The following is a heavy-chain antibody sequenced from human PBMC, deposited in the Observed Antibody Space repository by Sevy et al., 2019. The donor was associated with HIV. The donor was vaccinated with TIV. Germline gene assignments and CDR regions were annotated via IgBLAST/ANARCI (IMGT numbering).Heavy chain of an antibody. V-gene: IGHV3-21*01. CDR2: ISSSSSYI. CDR3: ARFVDIVVVPAAHDDGRYYYYGMDV. Sequence: GGSLRLSCAASGFTFSSYSMNWVRQAPGKGLEWVSSISSSSSYIYYADSVKGRFTISRDNAKNSLYLQMNSLRAEDTAGYYCARFVDIVVVPAAHDDGRYYYYGMDVWGQGTTVTVSS. D-gene: IGHD2-2*03. CDR1: GFTFSSYS. J-gene: IGHJ6*02.